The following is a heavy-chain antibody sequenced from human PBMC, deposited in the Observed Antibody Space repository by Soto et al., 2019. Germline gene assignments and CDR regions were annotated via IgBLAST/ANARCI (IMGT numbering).Heavy chain of an antibody. D-gene: IGHD3-10*01. CDR3: ARDGGYYGSGSYYRYYYYMDV. CDR1: GYTFTSYG. CDR2: ISAYNGNT. J-gene: IGHJ6*03. Sequence: ASVKVSCKASGYTFTSYGISWVRQAPGQGLEWLGWISAYNGNTNYAQKLQGRVTMTTDTSTSTAYMELRSLRSDDTAVYYCARDGGYYGSGSYYRYYYYMDVWGKGTTVTVSS. V-gene: IGHV1-18*01.